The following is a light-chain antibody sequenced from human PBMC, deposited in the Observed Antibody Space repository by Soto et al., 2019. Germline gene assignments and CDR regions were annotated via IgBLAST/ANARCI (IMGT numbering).Light chain of an antibody. J-gene: IGLJ2*01. Sequence: QSALTQPASVSGSPGQSITISCTRTSSDVGSYNLVSWYQQHPGKAPKLMIYEVSKRPSGVSNRFSGSKSGNTASLTISGLQAEDEADYYCCSYAGSGVVFGGGTQLTVL. CDR1: SSDVGSYNL. V-gene: IGLV2-23*02. CDR3: CSYAGSGVV. CDR2: EVS.